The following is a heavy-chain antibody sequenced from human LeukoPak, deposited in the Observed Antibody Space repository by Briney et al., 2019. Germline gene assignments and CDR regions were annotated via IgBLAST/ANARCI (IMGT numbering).Heavy chain of an antibody. CDR3: ARIVNGSGWRW. CDR2: IHSGGST. J-gene: IGHJ4*02. D-gene: IGHD6-19*01. Sequence: SETLSLTCTVSGGSVSIGNDYWGWIPQPPGKGLEWIGSIHSGGSTFYNPSLKSRVTISIDTPKNRFSLNLRSVTAADTAVYFCARIVNGSGWRWGGQGTLVTVSS. V-gene: IGHV4-39*02. CDR1: GGSVSIGNDY.